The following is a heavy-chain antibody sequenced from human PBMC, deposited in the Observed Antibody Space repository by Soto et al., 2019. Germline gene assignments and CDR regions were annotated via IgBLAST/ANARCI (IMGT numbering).Heavy chain of an antibody. CDR1: GGSISSSSYY. V-gene: IGHV4-39*01. J-gene: IGHJ5*02. Sequence: SETLSLTCTVSGGSISSSSYYWGWIRQPPGKGLEWIGSIYYSGSTYYNPSLKSRVTISVDTSKNQFSLKLSSVTAADTAVYYCARQAVLRYFDWLFNVNLFDPWGQGTLVTVSS. CDR2: IYYSGST. D-gene: IGHD3-9*01. CDR3: ARQAVLRYFDWLFNVNLFDP.